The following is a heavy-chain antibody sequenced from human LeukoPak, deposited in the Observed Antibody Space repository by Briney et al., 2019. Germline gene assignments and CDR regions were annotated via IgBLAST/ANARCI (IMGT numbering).Heavy chain of an antibody. CDR1: GFTVSGNY. J-gene: IGHJ4*02. CDR2: IYSGGST. CDR3: ASVRWYYDFWSGYYFDY. Sequence: PGGSLRLSCAASGFTVSGNYMSWVRQAPGKGLEWVSVIYSGGSTYYADSVKGRFTISRDNSKNTLYLQMNSLRAEDTAVYYCASVRWYYDFWSGYYFDYRGQGTLVTVSS. D-gene: IGHD3-3*01. V-gene: IGHV3-66*02.